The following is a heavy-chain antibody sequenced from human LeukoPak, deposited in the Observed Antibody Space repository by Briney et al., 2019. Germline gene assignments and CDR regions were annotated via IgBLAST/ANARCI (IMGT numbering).Heavy chain of an antibody. J-gene: IGHJ4*02. CDR2: IYYSGST. CDR1: GGSISSYY. D-gene: IGHD2-15*01. CDR3: ARSYCSGGSCPEVVDY. Sequence: NPSETLSLTCTVYGGSISSYYWSWVRQPPGKGLEWVGYIYYSGSTNYNPSPKGRVTISVDTSKNQFSLKLSSVTAADTAVYYCARSYCSGGSCPEVVDYWGQGTLVTVSS. V-gene: IGHV4-59*08.